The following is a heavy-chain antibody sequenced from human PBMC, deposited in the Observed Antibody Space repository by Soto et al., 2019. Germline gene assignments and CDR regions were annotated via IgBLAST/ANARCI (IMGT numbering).Heavy chain of an antibody. CDR1: GYTFTSYG. D-gene: IGHD6-13*01. Sequence: ASVKVSCKASGYTFTSYGISWVRQAPGQGLEWMGWISAYNGNTNYAQKLQGRVTMTTDTSTSTAYMELRSLRSDDTAVYYCARELHSSSWYYYYYGMDVWGQGTTVTVSS. J-gene: IGHJ6*02. V-gene: IGHV1-18*01. CDR3: ARELHSSSWYYYYYGMDV. CDR2: ISAYNGNT.